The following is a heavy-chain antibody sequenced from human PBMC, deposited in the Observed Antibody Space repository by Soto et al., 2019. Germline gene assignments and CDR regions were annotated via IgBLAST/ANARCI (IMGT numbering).Heavy chain of an antibody. Sequence: SETLSLTCTVSGGSISSTSYYWGWIRQPPGKGLEWIGSIYYSGSTYYNPSLKSRVTISVDTSKNQFSLKLSSVTAADTAVYYCARRAPPDYLDYWGQGTLVTVSS. J-gene: IGHJ4*02. V-gene: IGHV4-39*01. D-gene: IGHD3-10*01. CDR1: GGSISSTSYY. CDR2: IYYSGST. CDR3: ARRAPPDYLDY.